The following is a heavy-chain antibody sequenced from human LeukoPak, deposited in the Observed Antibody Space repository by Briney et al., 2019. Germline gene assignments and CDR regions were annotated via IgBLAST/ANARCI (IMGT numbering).Heavy chain of an antibody. CDR3: ARDHGYCSSTSCYNAFDI. CDR2: INPNSGGT. V-gene: IGHV1-2*02. J-gene: IGHJ3*02. Sequence: GASVKVSCKASGYTFTGYYMHWVRQAPGQGLEWMGWINPNSGGTNYAQKFQGRVTMTRDTPISTAYMELSRLRSDDTAVYYCARDHGYCSSTSCYNAFDIWGQGTMVTVSS. CDR1: GYTFTGYY. D-gene: IGHD2-2*02.